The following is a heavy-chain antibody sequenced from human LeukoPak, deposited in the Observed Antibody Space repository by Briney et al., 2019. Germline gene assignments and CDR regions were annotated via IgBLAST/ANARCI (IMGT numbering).Heavy chain of an antibody. Sequence: GRSLRLSWAAAGFTFSIYYTSWVRLAPGKGLGSVSYFTSTSSYSIYAAPVKGRFTISRDNAKNSLYLQMNSLIAEDTAAYYCARTRGSYFDYWGQGTLATVYS. CDR2: FTSTSSYS. CDR1: GFTFSIYY. V-gene: IGHV3-11*06. J-gene: IGHJ4*02. D-gene: IGHD1-26*01. CDR3: ARTRGSYFDY.